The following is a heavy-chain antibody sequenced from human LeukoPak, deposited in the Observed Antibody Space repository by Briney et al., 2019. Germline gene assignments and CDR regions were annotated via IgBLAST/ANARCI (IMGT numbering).Heavy chain of an antibody. V-gene: IGHV3-74*01. J-gene: IGHJ5*02. CDR2: IDDDGAGT. D-gene: IGHD5-12*01. CDR1: GFTFSSYG. Sequence: GGSLRLSCAASGFTFSSYGMHWARQAPGKGLEWVSRIDDDGAGTTYADSVKGRFTISRDNAKNTLYLQMNSLRVEDTAVYYCARSASGYDAWGQGTLVTVSS. CDR3: ARSASGYDA.